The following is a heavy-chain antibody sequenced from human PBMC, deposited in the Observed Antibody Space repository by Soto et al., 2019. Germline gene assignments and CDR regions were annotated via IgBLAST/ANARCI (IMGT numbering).Heavy chain of an antibody. CDR2: IIPILGIA. V-gene: IGHV1-69*04. CDR1: GGTFSSYT. J-gene: IGHJ5*02. CDR3: AREQTLRYFGWLLPSNWFDP. Sequence: ASVKVSCKASGGTFSSYTISWVRQAPGQGLEWMGRIIPILGIANYAQKFQGRVTITADKSTSTAYMELSSLRSEDTAVYYCAREQTLRYFGWLLPSNWFDPWGQGTLVTVSS. D-gene: IGHD3-9*01.